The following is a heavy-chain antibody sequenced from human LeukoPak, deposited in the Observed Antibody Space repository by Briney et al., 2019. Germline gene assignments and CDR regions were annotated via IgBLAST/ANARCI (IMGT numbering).Heavy chain of an antibody. Sequence: ASVKISCKVSGYSFTDHYIHWVQQAPGKGLEWMGLVDPEDGEKIYAEKFQGRVTITADTSTDTAYMELSSLRSEDTAVYYCATGQQLARYFDYWGQGTLVTVSS. CDR1: GYSFTDHY. CDR3: ATGQQLARYFDY. V-gene: IGHV1-69-2*01. J-gene: IGHJ4*02. CDR2: VDPEDGEK. D-gene: IGHD6-13*01.